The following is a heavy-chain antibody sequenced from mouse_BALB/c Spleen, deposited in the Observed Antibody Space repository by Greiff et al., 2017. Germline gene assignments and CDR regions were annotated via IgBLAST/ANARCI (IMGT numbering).Heavy chain of an antibody. Sequence: VKLVESGPSLVQPSQSLSITCTVSGFSLTSYGVHWVRQSPGKGLEWLGVIWRGGSTDYNAAFMSRLSITKDNSKSQVFFKMNSLQADDTAIYYCAKNHYNAMDYWGQGTSVTVSS. D-gene: IGHD2-12*01. CDR2: IWRGGST. CDR3: AKNHYNAMDY. CDR1: GFSLTSYG. J-gene: IGHJ4*01. V-gene: IGHV2-5-1*01.